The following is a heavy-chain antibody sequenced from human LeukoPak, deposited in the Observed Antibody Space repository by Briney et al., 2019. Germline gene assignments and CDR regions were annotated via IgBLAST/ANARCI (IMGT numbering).Heavy chain of an antibody. Sequence: GGSLRLSCAASGFTFSDYSLNWVRHAPGKGLEWVSCISGDSRYIYYADSLKGRSTISRDNAQNSLYLHMNNLRAEDTAVYYCARGPFSSSWSEFDYWGQGTLVTVSS. CDR1: GFTFSDYS. J-gene: IGHJ4*02. V-gene: IGHV3-21*06. D-gene: IGHD6-13*01. CDR3: ARGPFSSSWSEFDY. CDR2: ISGDSRYI.